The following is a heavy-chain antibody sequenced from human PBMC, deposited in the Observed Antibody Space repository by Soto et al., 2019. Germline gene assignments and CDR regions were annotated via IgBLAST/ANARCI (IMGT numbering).Heavy chain of an antibody. V-gene: IGHV1-8*01. Sequence: ASVKVSCKASGYTFTSYDINWVRQATGQGLEWMGWMNPNSGNTGYAQKFQGRVTMTRNTSISTAYMELSSLRSEDTAVYYCARRIAAAATNWFDPWGQGTLVTAPQ. CDR1: GYTFTSYD. D-gene: IGHD6-13*01. CDR3: ARRIAAAATNWFDP. J-gene: IGHJ5*02. CDR2: MNPNSGNT.